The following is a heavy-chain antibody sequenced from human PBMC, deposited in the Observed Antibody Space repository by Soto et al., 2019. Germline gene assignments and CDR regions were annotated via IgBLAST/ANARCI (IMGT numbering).Heavy chain of an antibody. D-gene: IGHD2-15*01. CDR2: ISSSSSYT. J-gene: IGHJ6*02. CDR3: ARDRKLGYCSGGSCQKGYYGMDV. V-gene: IGHV3-11*06. Sequence: GSLRLSCAASGFTFSDYYMSWIRQAPGKGLEWVSYISSSSSYTNYADSVKGRFTISRDNAKNSLYLQMNSLRAEDTAVYYCARDRKLGYCSGGSCQKGYYGMDVWGQGTTVTVSS. CDR1: GFTFSDYY.